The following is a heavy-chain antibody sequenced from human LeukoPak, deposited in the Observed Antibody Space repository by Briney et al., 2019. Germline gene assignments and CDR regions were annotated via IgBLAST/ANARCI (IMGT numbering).Heavy chain of an antibody. CDR2: IYPGDSDT. V-gene: IGHV5-51*01. D-gene: IGHD4-23*01. J-gene: IGHJ4*02. CDR3: AKTGGGYGSNPPDY. CDR1: GYSFTSHW. Sequence: GESLKISCKGSGYSFTSHWIGWVRQMPRKGLEWMGSIYPGDSDTKYSPSFQGQVTISADKSISTAYLLWSSLKASGTAMYYCAKTGGGYGSNPPDYWGQGTLVTVSS.